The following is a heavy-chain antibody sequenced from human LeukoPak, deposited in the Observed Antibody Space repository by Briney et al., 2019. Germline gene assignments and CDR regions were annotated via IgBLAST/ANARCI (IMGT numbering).Heavy chain of an antibody. V-gene: IGHV4-4*07. Sequence: PSETLSLTCTVSGGSISSYYWSWIRQPAGKGLEWIGRIYISGSGSTNYNPSLKSRVTMSLDTSKNQFSLKMTSVTATDTAVYYCARGARRYSYGYRDYYYYMDVWGKGTTVTVSS. D-gene: IGHD5-18*01. J-gene: IGHJ6*03. CDR3: ARGARRYSYGYRDYYYYMDV. CDR2: IYISGSGST. CDR1: GGSISSYY.